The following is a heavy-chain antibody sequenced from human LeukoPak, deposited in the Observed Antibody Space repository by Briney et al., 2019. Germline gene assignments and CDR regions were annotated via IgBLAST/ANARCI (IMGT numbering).Heavy chain of an antibody. D-gene: IGHD3-16*01. CDR1: GGSISSGGYY. Sequence: SETLSLTCTASGGSISSGGYYWSWIRQHPGKGLEWIGYIYYSGSTYYNPSLKSRVTISVDTSKNQLSLKLSSVTAADTAVYYCASAYYYENWFDPWGQGTLVTVSS. J-gene: IGHJ5*02. CDR3: ASAYYYENWFDP. CDR2: IYYSGST. V-gene: IGHV4-31*03.